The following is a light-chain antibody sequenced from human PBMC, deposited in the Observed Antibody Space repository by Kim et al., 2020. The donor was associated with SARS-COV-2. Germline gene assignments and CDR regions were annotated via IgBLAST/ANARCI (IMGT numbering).Light chain of an antibody. V-gene: IGLV2-14*04. CDR2: DVS. CDR1: SSDVGGYNY. CDR3: SSYTSSRTWV. J-gene: IGLJ3*02. Sequence: GQSITISCTGNSSDVGGYNYVSWDQQHPGKAPKLMLFDVSKRPSGVSNRFSGSKPGNTASLTISGLQAEDEADYHCSSYTSSRTWVFGGGTKVTVL.